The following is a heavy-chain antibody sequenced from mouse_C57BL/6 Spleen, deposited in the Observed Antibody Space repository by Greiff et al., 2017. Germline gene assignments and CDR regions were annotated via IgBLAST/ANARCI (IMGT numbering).Heavy chain of an antibody. J-gene: IGHJ1*03. CDR2: IYPGDGDT. Sequence: QVQLQQSGAELVKPGASVKISCKASGYAFSSYWMNWVKQRPGQGLEWIGQIYPGDGDTNYNGKFKGKATLTADKSSSTAYMQLSSLTSEDSAVYFCARRGYYGSRGYFDVWGTGTTVTVSS. CDR1: GYAFSSYW. D-gene: IGHD1-1*01. V-gene: IGHV1-80*01. CDR3: ARRGYYGSRGYFDV.